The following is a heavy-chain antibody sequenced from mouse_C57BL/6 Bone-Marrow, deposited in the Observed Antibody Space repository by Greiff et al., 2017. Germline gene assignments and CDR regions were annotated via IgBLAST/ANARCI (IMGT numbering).Heavy chain of an antibody. D-gene: IGHD2-4*01. Sequence: EVQGVEPGGGLVQPGGSLKLSCAASGFTFSDYYMYWVRQTPEKRLEWVAYISNGGGSTYYPDTVKGRFTISRDNAKNTLYLQMSRLKSDDTAMYYCARHAGLRRGMDYWGQGTSVTVSS. CDR1: GFTFSDYY. J-gene: IGHJ4*01. CDR2: ISNGGGST. CDR3: ARHAGLRRGMDY. V-gene: IGHV5-12*01.